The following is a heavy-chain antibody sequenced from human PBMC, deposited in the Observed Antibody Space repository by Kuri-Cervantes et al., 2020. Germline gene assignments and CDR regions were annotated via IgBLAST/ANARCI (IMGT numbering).Heavy chain of an antibody. CDR1: GFTFSSYA. D-gene: IGHD3-9*01. CDR3: ARGWNYDILTGYDVYYYYGMDV. V-gene: IGHV3-30-3*01. Sequence: GGSLRLSCAASGFTFSSYAMHWVRQAPGKGLEWVAVISYDGSNKYYADSVRGRFTISRDNSKNTLYLQMNSLRAEDTAVYYCARGWNYDILTGYDVYYYYGMDVRGQGTTVTVSS. CDR2: ISYDGSNK. J-gene: IGHJ6*02.